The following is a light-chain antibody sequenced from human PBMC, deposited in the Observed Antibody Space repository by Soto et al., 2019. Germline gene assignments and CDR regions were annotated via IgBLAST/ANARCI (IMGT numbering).Light chain of an antibody. CDR3: QQYYSFPWT. V-gene: IGKV3-15*01. J-gene: IGKJ1*01. CDR2: GAS. CDR1: QSIGSR. Sequence: EVVMTQSPATLSASPGERATLSCRAGQSIGSRLAWYQQKSGRAPRLLIYGASTRATGIPARFSGSVSGTEFTLTISSLQSEDFAVYYCQQYYSFPWTFGQGTKVDIK.